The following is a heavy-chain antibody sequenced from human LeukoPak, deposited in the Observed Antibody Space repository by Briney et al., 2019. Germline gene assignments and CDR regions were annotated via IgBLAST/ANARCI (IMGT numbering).Heavy chain of an antibody. CDR3: ARGRDSSHFDY. CDR1: GYTFTGYY. V-gene: IGHV1-18*04. D-gene: IGHD6-13*01. Sequence: ASVKVSCKASGYTFTGYYMHWVRQAPGQGLEWMGWISAYNGNTNYAQKLQGRVTMTTDTSTSTAYMELRSLRSDDTAVYYCARGRDSSHFDYWGQGTLVTVSS. J-gene: IGHJ4*02. CDR2: ISAYNGNT.